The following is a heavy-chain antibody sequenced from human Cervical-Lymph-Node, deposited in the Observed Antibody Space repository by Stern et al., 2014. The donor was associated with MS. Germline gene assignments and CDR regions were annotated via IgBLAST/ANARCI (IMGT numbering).Heavy chain of an antibody. V-gene: IGHV3-30*01. Sequence: VHLVESGGSVVQPGRSLRLSCAASTFTFSAFAMHWVRQAPGKGLEWVAVISYDGKNKFYADSVQGRFTISRDNSKNTLTLQMDSLRTEDTAVYYCARQMTHGPCDLWGRGTLVTVS. CDR2: ISYDGKNK. CDR1: TFTFSAFA. D-gene: IGHD2-21*02. CDR3: ARQMTHGPCDL. J-gene: IGHJ2*01.